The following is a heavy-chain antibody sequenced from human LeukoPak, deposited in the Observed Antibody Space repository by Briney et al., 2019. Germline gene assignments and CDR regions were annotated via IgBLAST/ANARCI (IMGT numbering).Heavy chain of an antibody. CDR3: ARDSPYGSGSYYNQYAFDI. Sequence: SETLSLTCTVSGGSISSYYWGWIRQPPGKGLEWIGYIYYSGSTNYNPSLKSRVTISVDTSKNQFSLKLSSVTAADTAVYYCARDSPYGSGSYYNQYAFDIWGQGTMVTVSS. CDR1: GGSISSYY. J-gene: IGHJ3*02. V-gene: IGHV4-59*01. CDR2: IYYSGST. D-gene: IGHD3-10*01.